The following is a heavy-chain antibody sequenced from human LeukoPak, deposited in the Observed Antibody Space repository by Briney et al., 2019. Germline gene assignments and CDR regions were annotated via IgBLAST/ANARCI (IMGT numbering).Heavy chain of an antibody. Sequence: PSETLSLTCTVSGGSISSYYWSWIRQPPGKGLEWIGYIYYSGSTNYNPSLKSRVTISVDTSKNQFSLKLSSVTAAVTAVYYCARDQPSYYGSGSYYKRGAWFDPWGQGTLVTVSS. CDR1: GGSISSYY. J-gene: IGHJ5*02. V-gene: IGHV4-59*01. D-gene: IGHD3-10*01. CDR2: IYYSGST. CDR3: ARDQPSYYGSGSYYKRGAWFDP.